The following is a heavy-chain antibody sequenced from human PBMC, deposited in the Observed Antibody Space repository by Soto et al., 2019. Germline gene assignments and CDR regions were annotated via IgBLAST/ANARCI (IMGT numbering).Heavy chain of an antibody. D-gene: IGHD3-22*01. CDR1: GFTFSSYE. CDR2: ISSSGSTI. V-gene: IGHV3-48*03. CDR3: ARDYESSGSVPFDGFDI. J-gene: IGHJ3*02. Sequence: EVQLVESGGGLVQPGGSLRLSCAASGFTFSSYEMNWVRQAPGKGLEWVSYISSSGSTIYYADSVKGRFTISRDNAKNSLYLQMNSLRAEDTAVYYCARDYESSGSVPFDGFDIWGQGTMVTVSS.